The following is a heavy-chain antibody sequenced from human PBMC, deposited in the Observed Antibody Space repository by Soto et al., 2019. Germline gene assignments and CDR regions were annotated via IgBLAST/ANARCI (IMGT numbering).Heavy chain of an antibody. CDR3: ARDRLSPYLSSGWPFDY. V-gene: IGHV6-1*01. CDR1: GDTVSSSSAA. J-gene: IGHJ4*02. Sequence: PSQTLSLTCAISGDTVSSSSAAWTCIRQSPSRGLEWLGRTYYRSTWGNDYAISVKSRITINPDTSNNQFSLHLNSVTPEDTAVYYCARDRLSPYLSSGWPFDYWGQGTLVTVSS. CDR2: TYYRSTWGN. D-gene: IGHD6-19*01.